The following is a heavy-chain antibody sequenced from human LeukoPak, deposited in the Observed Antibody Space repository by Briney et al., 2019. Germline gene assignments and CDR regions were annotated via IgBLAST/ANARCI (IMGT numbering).Heavy chain of an antibody. CDR1: GGSISSYY. J-gene: IGHJ5*02. Sequence: SETLSLTCTVSGGSISSYYWSWIRQPAGKGLEWIGYIYYSGSTNYNPSLKSRVTISVDTSKNQFSLKLSSVTAADTAVYYCARDGAGFPFDPWGQGTLVTVSS. D-gene: IGHD4/OR15-4a*01. CDR2: IYYSGST. CDR3: ARDGAGFPFDP. V-gene: IGHV4-59*01.